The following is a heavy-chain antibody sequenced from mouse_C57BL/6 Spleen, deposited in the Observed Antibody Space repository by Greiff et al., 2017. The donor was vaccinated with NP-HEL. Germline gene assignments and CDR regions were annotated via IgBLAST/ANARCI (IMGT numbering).Heavy chain of an antibody. CDR2: IDPSDSYT. CDR1: GYTFTSYW. D-gene: IGHD2-4*01. J-gene: IGHJ4*01. Sequence: VQLQQPGAELVMPGASVKLSCKASGYTFTSYWMHWVKQRPGQGLEWIGEIDPSDSYTNYNQKFKGKSTLTVDKSSSTAYMQLSSLTSEDSAVYYCARKPYDYDAGYYAMDYWGQGTSVTVSS. CDR3: ARKPYDYDAGYYAMDY. V-gene: IGHV1-69*01.